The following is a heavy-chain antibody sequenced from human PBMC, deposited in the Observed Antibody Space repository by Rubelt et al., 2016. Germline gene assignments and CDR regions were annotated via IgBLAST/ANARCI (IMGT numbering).Heavy chain of an antibody. CDR1: GLTFSIYA. D-gene: IGHD2-21*01. Sequence: GGSLRLSCAASGLTFSIYAMNWVRQAPGKGLEWVSVVSGSGGITYYADSVKGRCTISRDNSKNTLYLQMNSLRDEDTAVYYCARGSYYFDYWGQGTLVTVSS. CDR3: ARGSYYFDY. J-gene: IGHJ4*02. V-gene: IGHV3-23*01. CDR2: VSGSGGIT.